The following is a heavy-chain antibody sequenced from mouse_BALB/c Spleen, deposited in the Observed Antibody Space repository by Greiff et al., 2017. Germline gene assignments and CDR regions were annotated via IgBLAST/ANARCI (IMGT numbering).Heavy chain of an antibody. J-gene: IGHJ3*01. D-gene: IGHD2-3*01. CDR1: SYTFTDYA. V-gene: IGHV1-67*01. CDR3: ARGGIYDGYYSFAY. CDR2: ISTYYGNT. Sequence: VQLQQSGPELVRPGVSVKISCKGSSYTFTDYAMHWVKQSHAKSLEWIGVISTYYGNTNYNQKFKGKATMTVDKSSSTAYMQLSSPTSEDSAVYYCARGGIYDGYYSFAYWGQGTLVTVSA.